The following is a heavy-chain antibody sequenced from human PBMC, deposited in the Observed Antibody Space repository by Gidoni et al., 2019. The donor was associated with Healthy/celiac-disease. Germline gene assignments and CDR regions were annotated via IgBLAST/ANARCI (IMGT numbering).Heavy chain of an antibody. D-gene: IGHD4-17*01. CDR3: ARLHSNTVTGSWGEVTFDY. V-gene: IGHV4-39*01. Sequence: QLQLQESGPGLVKPSETLSLTCTVSGCSISSSSYYWGWIRQPPGKGLEWLGSIYYSGSTYYNPSLKSRVTISVDTSKNQFSLKLSSVTAADTAVYYCARLHSNTVTGSWGEVTFDYWGQGTLVTVSS. J-gene: IGHJ4*02. CDR2: IYYSGST. CDR1: GCSISSSSYY.